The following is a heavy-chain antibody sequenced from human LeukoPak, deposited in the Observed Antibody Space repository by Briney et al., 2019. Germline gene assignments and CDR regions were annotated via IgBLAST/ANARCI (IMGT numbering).Heavy chain of an antibody. Sequence: TSETLSLTCTVSGGSISSYYWSWIRQPAGKGLEWIGRIYYSGSTYYNPSLKSRVTISVDTSKNQFSLKLSSVTAADTAVYYCARAYDSSGYQPESFDYWGQGTLVTVSS. V-gene: IGHV4-59*05. CDR1: GGSISSYY. CDR2: IYYSGST. CDR3: ARAYDSSGYQPESFDY. D-gene: IGHD3-22*01. J-gene: IGHJ4*02.